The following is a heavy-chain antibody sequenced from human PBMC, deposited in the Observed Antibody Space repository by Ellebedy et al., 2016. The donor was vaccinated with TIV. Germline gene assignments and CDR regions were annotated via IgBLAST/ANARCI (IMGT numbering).Heavy chain of an antibody. CDR1: GGSISSYY. V-gene: IGHV4-59*01. J-gene: IGHJ4*02. CDR3: ARGRDGYR. CDR2: IYYSGST. D-gene: IGHD5-24*01. Sequence: SETLSLXXTVSGGSISSYYWSWIRQPPGKGLEWIGYIYYSGSTNYNPSLKSRVTISVDTSKNQFSLKLSSVTAADTAVYYCARGRDGYRWGQGTLVTVSS.